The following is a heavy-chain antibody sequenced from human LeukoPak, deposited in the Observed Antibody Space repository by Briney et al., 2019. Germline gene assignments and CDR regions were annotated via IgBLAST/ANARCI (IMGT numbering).Heavy chain of an antibody. CDR3: ARLVAVTGTVDWFDP. J-gene: IGHJ5*02. D-gene: IGHD2-21*02. CDR1: GGSISGYH. Sequence: SETLSLTCVVSGGSISGYHWSWIRQPPGKGLEWIGYIYYKGITNYNPSLKSRVTISLDTSKSQFSLKLSPVTAADTAVYYCARLVAVTGTVDWFDPWGQGTVVTVSS. V-gene: IGHV4-59*08. CDR2: IYYKGIT.